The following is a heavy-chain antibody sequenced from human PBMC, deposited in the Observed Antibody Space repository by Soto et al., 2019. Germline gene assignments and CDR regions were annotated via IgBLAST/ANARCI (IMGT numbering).Heavy chain of an antibody. D-gene: IGHD1-26*01. CDR1: GFTVSSNY. CDR2: IYSGGST. Sequence: GGSLRLSCAASGFTVSSNYMSWVRQAPGKGLEWVSVIYSGGSTYYADSVKGRFTISRDNSKNTLYLQMNSLRAEDTAVYYCAGYGATRPSGAFDIWGQGTMVTVSS. CDR3: AGYGATRPSGAFDI. V-gene: IGHV3-53*01. J-gene: IGHJ3*02.